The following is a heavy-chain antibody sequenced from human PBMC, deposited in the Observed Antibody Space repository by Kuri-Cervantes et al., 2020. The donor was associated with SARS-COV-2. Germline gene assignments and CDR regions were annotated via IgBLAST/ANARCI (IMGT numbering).Heavy chain of an antibody. CDR3: AKDGFVGGLGXPGRAYFQH. D-gene: IGHD1-26*01. Sequence: GESLKISCAASGFTFSNYAMNWVRQAPGKGLEWVSGITGTGRNTYYADSVKGRFTISREKSKNTLYLQMNSLRVEDTAAYYCAKDGFVGGLGXPGRAYFQHWGQGTLVTVSS. CDR1: GFTFSNYA. V-gene: IGHV3-23*01. CDR2: ITGTGRNT. J-gene: IGHJ1*01.